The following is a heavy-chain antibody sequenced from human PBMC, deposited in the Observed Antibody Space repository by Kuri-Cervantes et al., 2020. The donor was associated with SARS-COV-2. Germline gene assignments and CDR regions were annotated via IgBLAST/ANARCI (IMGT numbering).Heavy chain of an antibody. CDR1: GFTFSSYA. D-gene: IGHD6-6*01. J-gene: IGHJ6*02. CDR3: ARDLGIAARPYFGYYGMDV. CDR2: ISGSGGST. V-gene: IGHV3-23*01. Sequence: GESLKISCAASGFTFSSYAMSWVRQAPGKGLEWVAAISGSGGSTYYADSVKGRFTISRDNSKNTLYLQMNSLRAEDTAVYYCARDLGIAARPYFGYYGMDVWGQGTTVTVSS.